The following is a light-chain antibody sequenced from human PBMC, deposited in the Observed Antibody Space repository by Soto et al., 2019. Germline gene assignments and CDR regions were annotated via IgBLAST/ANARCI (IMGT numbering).Light chain of an antibody. Sequence: QSALTQPASVSGSPGHSITISCTGTSRDVGGYNYVSWYHQHPGKAPKLMIYEVSNRPSGVSNRFSGSKSGKTASLTISGLQAEDEGDYYCSSYTGSSTLLFGGGTKLTVL. CDR3: SSYTGSSTLL. CDR2: EVS. J-gene: IGLJ2*01. V-gene: IGLV2-14*01. CDR1: SRDVGGYNY.